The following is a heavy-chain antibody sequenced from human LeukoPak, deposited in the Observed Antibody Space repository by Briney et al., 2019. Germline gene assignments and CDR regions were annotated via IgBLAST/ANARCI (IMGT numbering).Heavy chain of an antibody. CDR3: ARGRAYCGGDCYKGFDY. CDR2: INHSGST. D-gene: IGHD2-21*02. Sequence: PSETLSLTCAVYGGSFSGYYWSWIRQPPGKGLEWIGEINHSGSTNYNPSLKSRVTISVDTSKNQFSLKLGSVTAADTAVYYCARGRAYCGGDCYKGFDYWGQGTLVTVSS. CDR1: GGSFSGYY. V-gene: IGHV4-34*01. J-gene: IGHJ4*02.